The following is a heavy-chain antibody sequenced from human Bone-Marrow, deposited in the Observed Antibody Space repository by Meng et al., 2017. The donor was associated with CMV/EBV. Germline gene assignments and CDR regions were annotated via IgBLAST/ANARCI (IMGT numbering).Heavy chain of an antibody. Sequence: SETLSLTCTVSGGSISNSTYYWDWIRQPPGKGLEWIGSVYYTGSSHYNPSLKSRVTILVDTSKNQFSLKLSSLTAADTAMYYCARDPVGAASGAFDIWGQGTMVTVSS. CDR1: GGSISNSTYY. CDR2: VYYTGSS. CDR3: ARDPVGAASGAFDI. J-gene: IGHJ3*02. D-gene: IGHD2-15*01. V-gene: IGHV4-39*07.